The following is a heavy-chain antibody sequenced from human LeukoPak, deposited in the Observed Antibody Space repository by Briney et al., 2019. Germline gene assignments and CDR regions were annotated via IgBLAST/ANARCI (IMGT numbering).Heavy chain of an antibody. CDR3: ARGAIAGANFDY. D-gene: IGHD1-26*01. Sequence: PGGSLGLSCAASGFTFSRYWMHWVHQAPGKGLVWVSHITTAGTSTSYADSVRGRFTISRDNAKNTLYLQMNSLRAEDTAVYYCARGAIAGANFDYWGQGTLVTVSS. V-gene: IGHV3-74*01. J-gene: IGHJ4*02. CDR2: ITTAGTST. CDR1: GFTFSRYW.